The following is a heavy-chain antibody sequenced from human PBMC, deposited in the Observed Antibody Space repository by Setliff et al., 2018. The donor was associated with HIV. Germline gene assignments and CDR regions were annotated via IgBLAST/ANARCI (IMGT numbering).Heavy chain of an antibody. V-gene: IGHV4-4*07. Sequence: SETLSLTCTVSGGSIRNEDYFWSWIRQPAGKGLEWIGRFYTSGSTNYNPPFKSRVTISVDTSKNQFSLRLSSVTAADTAVYYCARGGGPDTNFDSWGRGTLVTVSS. CDR2: FYTSGST. J-gene: IGHJ4*02. CDR1: GGSIRNEDYF. CDR3: ARGGGPDTNFDS.